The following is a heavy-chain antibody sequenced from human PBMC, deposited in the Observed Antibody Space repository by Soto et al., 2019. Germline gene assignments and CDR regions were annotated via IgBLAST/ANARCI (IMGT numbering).Heavy chain of an antibody. D-gene: IGHD1-26*01. Sequence: EVQLLESGGGLVQPGGSLRLSCAASGFTFSSYAMSWVRQAPGKGLEWVSAISGSGGSTYYADSVKGRFTISRDNSKITLYLQMNSLRAEDTAVYYCAKDSGSSERMYYFDYWGQGTLVTVSS. J-gene: IGHJ4*02. CDR2: ISGSGGST. CDR1: GFTFSSYA. V-gene: IGHV3-23*01. CDR3: AKDSGSSERMYYFDY.